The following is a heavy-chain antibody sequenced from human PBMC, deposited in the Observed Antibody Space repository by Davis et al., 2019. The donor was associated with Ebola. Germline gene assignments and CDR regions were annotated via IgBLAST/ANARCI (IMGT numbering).Heavy chain of an antibody. Sequence: PGGSLRLSCAASEFTFSSYWMHWVRQAPGKGLVWVSRISSDGSSTSYADSVKGRFTISRDNAKNTLYLQMNSLRAEDTAVYYCAREAIAVRSFDYWGQGTLVTVSS. V-gene: IGHV3-74*01. J-gene: IGHJ4*02. CDR2: ISSDGSST. CDR3: AREAIAVRSFDY. CDR1: EFTFSSYW. D-gene: IGHD6-6*01.